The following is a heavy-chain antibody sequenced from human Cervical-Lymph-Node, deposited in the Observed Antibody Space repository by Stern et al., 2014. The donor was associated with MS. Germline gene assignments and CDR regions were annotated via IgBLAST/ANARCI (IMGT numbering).Heavy chain of an antibody. D-gene: IGHD4-17*01. CDR2: LYWDDEK. J-gene: IGHJ3*02. V-gene: IGHV2-5*02. CDR1: GFALRNSGVS. CDR3: THSLHGDYYDAFDT. Sequence: QVTFKESGPTLVKTTQPLTLTCTFSGFALRNSGVSVAWIRQPPGKALEWLAVLYWDDEKRYSPSLKSRLSITKDASESQVVLTMTNMDPVDTATYYCTHSLHGDYYDAFDTWGQGTMVTVS.